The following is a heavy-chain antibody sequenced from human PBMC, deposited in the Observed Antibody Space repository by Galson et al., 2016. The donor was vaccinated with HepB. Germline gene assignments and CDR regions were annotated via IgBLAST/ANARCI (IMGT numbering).Heavy chain of an antibody. D-gene: IGHD5-18*01. CDR2: ISSRSSDI. J-gene: IGHJ4*02. CDR1: GFTFSSYT. Sequence: SLRLSCAASGFTFSSYTMNWVRQAPGKGLEWVSSISSRSSDIYYADSVKGRFTISRDNAKNSLYLQMNNLRAEDTAVYHCAGMVRFDSYGYPGIRDYWGQGTLVTVSS. CDR3: AGMVRFDSYGYPGIRDY. V-gene: IGHV3-21*01.